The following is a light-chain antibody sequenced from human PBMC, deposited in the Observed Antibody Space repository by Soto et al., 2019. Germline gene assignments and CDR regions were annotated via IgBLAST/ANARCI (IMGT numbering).Light chain of an antibody. J-gene: IGKJ5*01. V-gene: IGKV3-11*01. CDR2: EAS. CDR1: QSVSSY. CDR3: QQRSNWPPNT. Sequence: EIVLTQSPATLSLSPGERATLSCRASQSVSSYLAWYQQKPGQAPRLLIYEASKRASGIPDRFSGSGSGTDFTLTISSLEPEDFAVYYCQQRSNWPPNTFGQGTRLEIK.